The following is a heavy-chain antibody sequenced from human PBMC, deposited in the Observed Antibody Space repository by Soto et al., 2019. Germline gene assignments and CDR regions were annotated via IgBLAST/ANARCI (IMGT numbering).Heavy chain of an antibody. CDR3: AKSTGGTANGLDV. CDR2: ISWKSASI. J-gene: IGHJ6*02. CDR1: GFTFGDYA. V-gene: IGHV3-9*01. D-gene: IGHD2-8*02. Sequence: EVQLVESGGDSVRPGRSLRLSCAASGFTFGDYAMHWVRQAPGKGLEWVSGISWKSASIGYADSVKGRFTISRDNAKKSLYLQMNSLRAEDTALYYCAKSTGGTANGLDVWGQGTTVTVSS.